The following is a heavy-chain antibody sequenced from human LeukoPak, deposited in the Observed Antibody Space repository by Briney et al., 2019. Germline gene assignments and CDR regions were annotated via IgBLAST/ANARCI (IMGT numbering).Heavy chain of an antibody. Sequence: ASVKVSCKASGYTXTSYYIHRVRQAPGQGLEWMGIINPSGGSTRYAQKFQGRVTMTRDTSTSTVYMELSSLRSEDTAVYYCASETSGNYFNDYWGQGTLVTVSS. CDR1: GYTXTSYY. CDR2: INPSGGST. J-gene: IGHJ4*02. D-gene: IGHD3-10*01. V-gene: IGHV1-46*01. CDR3: ASETSGNYFNDY.